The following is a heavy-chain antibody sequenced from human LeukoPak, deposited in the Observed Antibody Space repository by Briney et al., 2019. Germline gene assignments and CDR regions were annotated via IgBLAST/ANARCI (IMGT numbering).Heavy chain of an antibody. V-gene: IGHV1-3*04. D-gene: IGHD6-13*01. CDR1: GYTFTNYA. J-gene: IGHJ6*03. Sequence: ASAKVSCKASGYTFTNYAIHWVRPAPGQGLEWMGWINTDNGNRKYAQKFQGRVTITSDTSANTVNMELTSLRSEDTAVYFCARVYTSTWYLGYLHMDVWGKGTTVTVSS. CDR2: INTDNGNR. CDR3: ARVYTSTWYLGYLHMDV.